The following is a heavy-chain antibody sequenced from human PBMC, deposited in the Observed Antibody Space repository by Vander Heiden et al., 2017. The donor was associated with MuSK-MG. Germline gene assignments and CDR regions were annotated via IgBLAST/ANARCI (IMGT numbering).Heavy chain of an antibody. Sequence: EVQLVESGGGLVQPGRSLRLSCTASGFTFGAYAMSWFRQAPVKGLEWVGFIRSKAHGGTTEYAASVKGRFTISRDDSKSIAYLQMNSLKTEDTGVYSCTRHLDISVDRRVMNAFDIWGQGTMVTVSS. V-gene: IGHV3-49*03. D-gene: IGHD3-10*01. CDR2: IRSKAHGGTT. CDR1: GFTFGAYA. CDR3: TRHLDISVDRRVMNAFDI. J-gene: IGHJ3*02.